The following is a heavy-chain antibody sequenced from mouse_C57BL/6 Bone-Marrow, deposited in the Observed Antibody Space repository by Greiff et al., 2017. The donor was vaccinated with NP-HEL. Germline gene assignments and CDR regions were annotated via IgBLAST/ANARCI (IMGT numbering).Heavy chain of an antibody. CDR1: GYTFTSYW. CDR3: ARVLYYSNYVGY. J-gene: IGHJ2*01. V-gene: IGHV1-52*01. CDR2: IDPSDSET. D-gene: IGHD2-5*01. Sequence: QVQLQQPGAELVRPGSSVKLSCKASGYTFTSYWMHWVKQRPIQGLEWIGNIDPSDSETHYNQKFKDKATLTVDKSSSTAYMQLSSLTSEDSAVYYCARVLYYSNYVGYWGQGTTLTVSS.